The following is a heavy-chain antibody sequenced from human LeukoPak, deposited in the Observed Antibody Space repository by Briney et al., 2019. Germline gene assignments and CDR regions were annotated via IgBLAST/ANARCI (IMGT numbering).Heavy chain of an antibody. CDR1: GGSFSGYH. CDR3: ARGRYYDFWSGYGNWFDP. V-gene: IGHV4-34*01. J-gene: IGHJ5*02. Sequence: PSETLSLTCAVYGGSFSGYHWSWIRQPPGKGLEWIGEINHSGSTNYNPSLKSRVTISVDTSKNQFSLKLSSVTAADTAVYYCARGRYYDFWSGYGNWFDPWGQGTLVTVSS. D-gene: IGHD3-3*01. CDR2: INHSGST.